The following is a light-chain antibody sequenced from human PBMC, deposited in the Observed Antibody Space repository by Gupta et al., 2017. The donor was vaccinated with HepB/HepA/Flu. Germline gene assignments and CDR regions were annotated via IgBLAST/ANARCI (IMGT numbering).Light chain of an antibody. CDR3: AAWDDSLNGPI. Sequence: QSVLTQPPSASGTPGQRVTISGSGSSSNIGSNTVNWYQELPGTAPKLHIYSNNQRPSGVPVRFSGSKSGTSASLAISGLQSEDEADYYCAAWDDSLNGPIFGGGTKLTVL. CDR1: SSNIGSNT. CDR2: SNN. V-gene: IGLV1-44*01. J-gene: IGLJ2*01.